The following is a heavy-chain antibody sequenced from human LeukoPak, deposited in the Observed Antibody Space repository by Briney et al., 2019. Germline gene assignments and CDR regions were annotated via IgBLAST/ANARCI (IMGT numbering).Heavy chain of an antibody. CDR1: GFTFSSYG. J-gene: IGHJ3*02. Sequence: GGSLRLSCAASGFTFSSYGMHWVRQAPGKGLEWVGRIKSKTDGGTTDYAAPVKGRFTISRDDSKNTLYLQMNSLKTEDTAVYYCTTDYYGSGSYPDAFDIWGRGTMVTVSS. D-gene: IGHD3-10*01. V-gene: IGHV3-15*01. CDR3: TTDYYGSGSYPDAFDI. CDR2: IKSKTDGGTT.